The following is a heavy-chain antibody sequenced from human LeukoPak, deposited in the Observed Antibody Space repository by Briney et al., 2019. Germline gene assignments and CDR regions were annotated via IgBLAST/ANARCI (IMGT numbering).Heavy chain of an antibody. CDR1: GYTFTGYG. CDR3: ARERVRYYDFWSGYWAIDY. J-gene: IGHJ4*02. Sequence: GASVRVSCKASGYTFTGYGISWVRQAPGHGLECMGWISAYNGNTNYAQKLQGRVTMTTDTSTSTAYMELRSLRSDDTAVYYCARERVRYYDFWSGYWAIDYWGQGTLVTVSS. CDR2: ISAYNGNT. D-gene: IGHD3-3*01. V-gene: IGHV1-18*01.